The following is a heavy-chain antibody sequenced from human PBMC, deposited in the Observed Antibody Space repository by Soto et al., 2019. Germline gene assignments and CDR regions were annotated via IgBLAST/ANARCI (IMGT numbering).Heavy chain of an antibody. CDR3: AKDIARVAVAGSPSGR. J-gene: IGHJ4*02. V-gene: IGHV3-30*18. CDR2: ISYDGSNK. CDR1: GFTFSSYG. D-gene: IGHD6-19*01. Sequence: QVQLVESGGGVVQPGRSLRLSCAASGFTFSSYGMHWVRQAPGKGLEWVAVISYDGSNKYYADSVKGRFTISRDNSKSTLYLQMNSLRAEDTAVYYCAKDIARVAVAGSPSGRWGQGTLVTVSS.